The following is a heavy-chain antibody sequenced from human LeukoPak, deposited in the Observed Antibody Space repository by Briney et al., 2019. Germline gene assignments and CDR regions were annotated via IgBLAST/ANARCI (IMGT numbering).Heavy chain of an antibody. Sequence: PSETLSLTCTVSGGSISNYYWTWIRQRPGEGLQWIGYICSSGSAYYNASLKSRVSMSTDTSNNQFSLKLNSVAAADTAVYYCARDGGGSLHGMDVWGQGTTVTVSS. D-gene: IGHD2-15*01. CDR2: ICSSGSA. CDR3: ARDGGGSLHGMDV. CDR1: GGSISNYY. V-gene: IGHV4-59*06. J-gene: IGHJ6*02.